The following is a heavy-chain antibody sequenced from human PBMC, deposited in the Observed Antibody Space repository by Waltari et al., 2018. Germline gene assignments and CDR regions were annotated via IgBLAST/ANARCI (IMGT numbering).Heavy chain of an antibody. Sequence: QITLTESGPTLVKPTQTLTLTCTFFGFSIATGGEAVGWIRQPPGKALEWLTIIYWTDEERYSPSLRSRLTITKDTSRNQVVLTVTNMDPVDTATYFCAHYKARDAFDIWGPGTMVTISS. CDR3: AHYKARDAFDI. J-gene: IGHJ3*02. V-gene: IGHV2-5*01. CDR2: IYWTDEE. CDR1: GFSIATGGEA. D-gene: IGHD1-20*01.